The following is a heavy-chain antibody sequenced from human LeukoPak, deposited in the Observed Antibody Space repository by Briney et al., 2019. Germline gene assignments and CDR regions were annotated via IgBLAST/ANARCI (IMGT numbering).Heavy chain of an antibody. Sequence: GGSLRLSCAASGFTFSSYSMNWVRQAPGKGLEWVSSISGSSSFIYYADSVKGRFTISRDNAKNSLYLQMNSLRVADTAVYYCARGGGDAFDIWGQGTMVTVSS. J-gene: IGHJ3*02. CDR3: ARGGGDAFDI. V-gene: IGHV3-21*01. CDR1: GFTFSSYS. CDR2: ISGSSSFI.